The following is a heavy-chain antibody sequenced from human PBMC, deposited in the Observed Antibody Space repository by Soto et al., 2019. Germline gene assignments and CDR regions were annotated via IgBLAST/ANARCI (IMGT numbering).Heavy chain of an antibody. CDR2: IYYRGST. CDR1: GGSISSGGYY. D-gene: IGHD5-18*01. V-gene: IGHV4-31*03. Sequence: QVQLQESGPGLVKPSQTLSLTCTVSGGSISSGGYYWSWIRQHPGKGLEWIGYIYYRGSTYYNPSLKSRVTISVDTSKTQFSLKLSSVTAADTAVYYCARSGYSYGPNPLLYWGQGTLVTVSS. J-gene: IGHJ4*02. CDR3: ARSGYSYGPNPLLY.